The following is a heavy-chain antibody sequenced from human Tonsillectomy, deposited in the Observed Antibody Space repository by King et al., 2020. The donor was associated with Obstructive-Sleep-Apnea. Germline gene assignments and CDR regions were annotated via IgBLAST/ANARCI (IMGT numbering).Heavy chain of an antibody. CDR1: GFTVRSNY. D-gene: IGHD3/OR15-3a*01. CDR3: ARAPFIWTDYEQSWYFDL. CDR2: IYSGGTT. Sequence: QLVQSGGGLVQPGGSLRRFCSASGFTVRSNYMSWVRQAPGKGLEWVSFIYSGGTTAYADAGNVRFIISRDIFNNTLYLQMNGLRAEDTAVYYCARAPFIWTDYEQSWYFDLWGRGTLVTVSS. J-gene: IGHJ2*01. V-gene: IGHV3-66*01.